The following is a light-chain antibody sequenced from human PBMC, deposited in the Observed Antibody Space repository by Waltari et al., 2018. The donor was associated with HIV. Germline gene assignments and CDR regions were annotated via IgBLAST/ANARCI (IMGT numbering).Light chain of an antibody. V-gene: IGLV3-1*01. Sequence: GDKLGDKYACWYQQRPGQSPVLVIYQDNKRPSGIPQRFSGSNSGNTAILTISGTQPMDEADYYCQAWDNSVVFGGGTKLTVL. CDR1: KLGDKY. CDR2: QDN. J-gene: IGLJ2*01. CDR3: QAWDNSVV.